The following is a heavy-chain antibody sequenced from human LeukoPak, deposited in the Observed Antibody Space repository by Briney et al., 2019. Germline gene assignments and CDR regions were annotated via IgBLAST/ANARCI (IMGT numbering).Heavy chain of an antibody. CDR2: IHYTGTT. CDR1: GGSINNHY. V-gene: IGHV4-59*08. CDR3: ATNRAGTYDRPFDI. Sequence: SEALSLTCIVSGGSINNHYWTRIRQTPGKGLEWIGDIHYTGTTKYNPSLKSRVTISIDTSKNQFSLELSSVTATDTAVYFCATNRAGTYDRPFDIWGQGTMVTVSS. D-gene: IGHD1-26*01. J-gene: IGHJ3*02.